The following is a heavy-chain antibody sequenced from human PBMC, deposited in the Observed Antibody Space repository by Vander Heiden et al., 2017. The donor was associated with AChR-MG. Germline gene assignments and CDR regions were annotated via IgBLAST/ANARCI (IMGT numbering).Heavy chain of an antibody. Sequence: EVQLLASGGGLVQPGGSLRLSCAASGFTFSSYAMSWVRQAPGKGLEWVSAISGSGGSTYYADSVKGRFTISRDNSKNTLYLQMNSLRAEDTAVYYCFSSDYARGYGMDVWGQGTTVTVSS. D-gene: IGHD4-17*01. CDR2: ISGSGGST. V-gene: IGHV3-23*01. J-gene: IGHJ6*02. CDR3: FSSDYARGYGMDV. CDR1: GFTFSSYA.